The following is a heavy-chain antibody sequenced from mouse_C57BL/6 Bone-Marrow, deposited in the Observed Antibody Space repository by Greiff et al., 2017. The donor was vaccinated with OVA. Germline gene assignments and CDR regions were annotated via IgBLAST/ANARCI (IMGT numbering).Heavy chain of an antibody. J-gene: IGHJ3*01. CDR2: INPYNGGT. CDR1: GYTFTDYY. CDR3: ARLPFAY. V-gene: IGHV1-19*01. Sequence: EVQRVESGPVLVKPGASVKMSCKASGYTFTDYYMNWVKQSHGKSLEWIGVINPYNGGTSYNQKFKGKATLTVDKSSSTAYMELNSLTSEDSAVYYCARLPFAYWGQGTLVTVSA.